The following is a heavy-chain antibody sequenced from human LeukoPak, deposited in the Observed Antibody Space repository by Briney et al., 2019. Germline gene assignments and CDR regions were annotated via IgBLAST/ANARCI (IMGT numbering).Heavy chain of an antibody. V-gene: IGHV3-48*04. CDR3: ARVQSSSSWYHEADY. J-gene: IGHJ4*02. D-gene: IGHD6-13*01. CDR2: ISSSSSTI. CDR1: GFTFSSYS. Sequence: PGGSLRLSCAASGFTFSSYSMNWVRQAPGKGLEWVSYISSSSSTIYYADSVKGRFTISRDNAKNSLYLQMNSLRAEDTAVYYCARVQSSSSWYHEADYWGQGTLVTVSS.